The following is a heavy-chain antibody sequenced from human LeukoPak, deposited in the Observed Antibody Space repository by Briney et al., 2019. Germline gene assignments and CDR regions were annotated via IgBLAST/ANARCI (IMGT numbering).Heavy chain of an antibody. D-gene: IGHD4-17*01. CDR3: AKDLRGPQDY. J-gene: IGHJ4*02. CDR1: GFTFSSYA. CDR2: ISSNGGST. Sequence: GGSLRLSCSASGFTFSSYAMHWVRQAPGKGLEYVSAISSNGGSTYYADSVKGRFTISRDNAKNTLYLQMNSLRVEDTAVYYCAKDLRGPQDYWGQGTLVTVSS. V-gene: IGHV3-64*04.